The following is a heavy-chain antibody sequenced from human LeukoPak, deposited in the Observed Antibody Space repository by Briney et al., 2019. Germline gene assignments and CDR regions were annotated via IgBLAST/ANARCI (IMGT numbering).Heavy chain of an antibody. CDR3: ARDVGPKEPAFDL. CDR2: IVPIFGAA. CDR1: GYTFTSYA. V-gene: IGHV1-69*13. Sequence: ASVEVSCKASGYTFTSYAMHWVRQAPGQGLEWMGDIVPIFGAANYAQKFQGRVTISADDSTSTFYMEMSGLRSDDTAVYYCARDVGPKEPAFDLWGQGTKVTVSS. D-gene: IGHD1-14*01. J-gene: IGHJ3*01.